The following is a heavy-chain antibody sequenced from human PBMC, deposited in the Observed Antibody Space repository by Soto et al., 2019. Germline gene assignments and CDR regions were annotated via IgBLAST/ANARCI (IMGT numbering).Heavy chain of an antibody. CDR2: IIPMFDTP. CDR3: ARGYSTGYFDY. D-gene: IGHD1-20*01. CDR1: GGTFSNYY. Sequence: QVQLVQSGAEVKKPGSSMKVSCKTSGGTFSNYYISWVRQAPGQGLEWMGDIIPMFDTPKYAQKFQGRVTIIADESTSAAYMELSSLRAEDTAVYYCARGYSTGYFDYWGQGTLITVSS. J-gene: IGHJ4*02. V-gene: IGHV1-69*01.